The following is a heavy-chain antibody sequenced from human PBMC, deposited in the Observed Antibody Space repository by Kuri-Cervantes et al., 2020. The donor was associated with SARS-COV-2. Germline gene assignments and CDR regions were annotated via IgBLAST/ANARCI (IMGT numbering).Heavy chain of an antibody. Sequence: GSLRLSCTVSGGSISSGSYYWSWIRQPAGKGLEWIGSIYYSGSTYYNPSLKSRVTISVDTSKNQFSLKLSSVTAADTAVYYCARHWDSSANWFDPWGQGTLVTVSS. CDR2: IYYSGST. CDR3: ARHWDSSANWFDP. D-gene: IGHD6-25*01. J-gene: IGHJ5*02. CDR1: GGSISSGSYY. V-gene: IGHV4-39*01.